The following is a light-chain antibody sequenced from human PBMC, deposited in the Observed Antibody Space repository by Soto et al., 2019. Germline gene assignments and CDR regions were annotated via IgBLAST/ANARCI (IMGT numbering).Light chain of an antibody. CDR3: QQCHTPPVT. CDR1: QSVLYSANNKNY. J-gene: IGKJ4*01. V-gene: IGKV4-1*01. CDR2: WAS. Sequence: DIVMTQSPDSLAVSLGERATIHCKSSQSVLYSANNKNYVAWYQQKPGQPPRLLIHWASARESGVPDRFSGSASGTEFTLTISSLQAEDVGVYYCQQCHTPPVTFGGGTTVEIK.